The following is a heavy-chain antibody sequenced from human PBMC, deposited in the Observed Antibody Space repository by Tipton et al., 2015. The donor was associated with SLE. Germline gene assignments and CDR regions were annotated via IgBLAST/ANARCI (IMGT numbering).Heavy chain of an antibody. D-gene: IGHD6-13*01. V-gene: IGHV3-21*01. CDR3: ARDRPLVAAAGRSGYGMDV. CDR2: ISSSSSYI. J-gene: IGHJ6*02. Sequence: SLRLFCAASGFTFSSYSMNWVRQAPGKGLEWVSSISSSSSYIYYADSVKGRFTISRDNAKNSLYLQMNSLRAEDTAVYYCARDRPLVAAAGRSGYGMDVWGQGTTVTVSS. CDR1: GFTFSSYS.